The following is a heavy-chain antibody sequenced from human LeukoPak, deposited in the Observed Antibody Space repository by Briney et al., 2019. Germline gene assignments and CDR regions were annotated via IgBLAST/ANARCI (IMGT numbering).Heavy chain of an antibody. CDR3: ARDSAYNAFDY. CDR1: GXTFSRSW. D-gene: IGHD5-24*01. CDR2: IKQDGSEK. V-gene: IGHV3-7*05. J-gene: IGHJ4*02. Sequence: GGSLRLPCAASGXTFSRSWMTWVRQAPGKGLEWVANIKQDGSEKNYVDSVKGRFTISRDNAKNSLYLQMNSLRAEDTAMYYCARDSAYNAFDYWGQGTLVTVSS.